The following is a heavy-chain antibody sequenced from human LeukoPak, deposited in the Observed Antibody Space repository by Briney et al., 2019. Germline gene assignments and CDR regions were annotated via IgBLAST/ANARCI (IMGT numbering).Heavy chain of an antibody. CDR2: IIPLLDIV. D-gene: IGHD5-18*01. CDR3: ARIPRGDVDTRMVMYYSYGMDV. CDR1: GGTFSSDT. Sequence: SVKVSCKASGGTFSSDTISWGRQAPGQGLEWMGGIIPLLDIVNYAQMFQGRGTITADRSPSTAYMDLSSLRSENTAVYYCARIPRGDVDTRMVMYYSYGMDVWGQGTPVTVSS. V-gene: IGHV1-69*10. J-gene: IGHJ6*02.